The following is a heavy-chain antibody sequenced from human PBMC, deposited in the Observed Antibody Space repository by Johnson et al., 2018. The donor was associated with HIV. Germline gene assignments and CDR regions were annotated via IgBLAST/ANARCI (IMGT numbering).Heavy chain of an antibody. CDR3: TYSSAWSPGAFDI. CDR1: GFTFSSYG. D-gene: IGHD6-19*01. J-gene: IGHJ3*02. CDR2: IRYDGSNK. V-gene: IGHV3-30*02. Sequence: QMQLVESGGGVVQPGGSLRLSCAASGFTFSSYGMHWVRQAPGKGLEWVAFIRYDGSNKYYADSLKGRFTISRDNSKNTLYLQMNSLRAEDTPVYYCTYSSAWSPGAFDIWGQGTMVTVSS.